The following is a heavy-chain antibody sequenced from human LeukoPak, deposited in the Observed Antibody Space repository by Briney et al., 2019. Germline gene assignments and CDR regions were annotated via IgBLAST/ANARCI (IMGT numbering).Heavy chain of an antibody. CDR2: ISSSSSYI. CDR1: GFTFSSYA. D-gene: IGHD5-24*01. CDR3: ARAQDPTILSYFDY. J-gene: IGHJ4*02. Sequence: GGSLRLSCAASGFTFSSYAMSWVRQAPGKGLEWVSAISSSSSYIYYADSVKGRFTISRDNAKNSLYLQMNSLRDEDTAVYYCARAQDPTILSYFDYWGQGTLVTVSS. V-gene: IGHV3-21*01.